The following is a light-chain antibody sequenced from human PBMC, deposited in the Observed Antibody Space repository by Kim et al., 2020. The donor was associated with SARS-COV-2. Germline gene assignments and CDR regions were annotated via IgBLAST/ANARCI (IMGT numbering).Light chain of an antibody. CDR3: EAWDDSLNGPV. Sequence: GQRVTVSCSGGRSIGERNYVYWFQHLPGTVHKLLIERNEQRPSGVTDRFSGSKSGTSASLAIGGLQPEDDADYYCEAWDDSLNGPVFGGGTQLTVL. V-gene: IGLV1-44*01. J-gene: IGLJ3*02. CDR2: RNE. CDR1: RSIGERNY.